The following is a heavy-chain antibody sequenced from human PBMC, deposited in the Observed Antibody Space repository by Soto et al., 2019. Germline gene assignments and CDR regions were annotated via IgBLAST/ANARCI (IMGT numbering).Heavy chain of an antibody. V-gene: IGHV3-30*18. J-gene: IGHJ6*02. CDR2: ISYDGSNK. Sequence: QVQLVESGGGVVQPGRSLRLSCAASGFTFSSYGMHWVRQAPGKGLEWVAVISYDGSNKYYADSVKGRFTISRDNSKNTLYLQMNSLRAEDTAVYYCAKEVYGDPGTDYYYYYGMDVWGQGTTVTVSS. CDR3: AKEVYGDPGTDYYYYYGMDV. CDR1: GFTFSSYG. D-gene: IGHD4-17*01.